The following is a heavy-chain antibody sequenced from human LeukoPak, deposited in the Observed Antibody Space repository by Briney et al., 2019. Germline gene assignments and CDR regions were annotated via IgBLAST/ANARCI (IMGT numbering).Heavy chain of an antibody. Sequence: GGSLRLSCSASGFTFSDYPMHWVRQTPGKGLEYVSAISKNGDDTYYADSVKGRFTISRDNSKNMLYLQMSSLRTEDAAVFYCVQVGSNYYLNWGQGTLVIVSS. J-gene: IGHJ4*02. CDR2: ISKNGDDT. D-gene: IGHD4-11*01. CDR3: VQVGSNYYLN. CDR1: GFTFSDYP. V-gene: IGHV3-64D*06.